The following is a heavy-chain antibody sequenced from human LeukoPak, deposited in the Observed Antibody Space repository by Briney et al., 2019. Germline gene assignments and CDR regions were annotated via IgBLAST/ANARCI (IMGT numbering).Heavy chain of an antibody. Sequence: GGSLRLSCAASGFTFSSYWMSWVRQAPGKGPEWVANIKQDGSEKYYVDSVKGRFTISRDNAKNSLYLQMNSLRAEDTAVYYCAASLPNIVVVPAAKGPFGSWGQGTLVTVSS. CDR1: GFTFSSYW. V-gene: IGHV3-7*03. D-gene: IGHD2-2*01. CDR3: AASLPNIVVVPAAKGPFGS. CDR2: IKQDGSEK. J-gene: IGHJ5*02.